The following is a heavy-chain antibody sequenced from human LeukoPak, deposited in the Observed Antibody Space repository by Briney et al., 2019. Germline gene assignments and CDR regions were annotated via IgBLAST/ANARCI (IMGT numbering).Heavy chain of an antibody. V-gene: IGHV4-59*08. Sequence: SETLSLTCTVSGGSISSYYWSWIRQPPGKGLEWIGYIYYSGSTNYNPSLKSRVTISVDTSKNQFSLKLSSVTAADTAVYYCASGLRYFDLYYWGQGTLVTVSS. J-gene: IGHJ4*02. CDR1: GGSISSYY. D-gene: IGHD3-9*01. CDR3: ASGLRYFDLYY. CDR2: IYYSGST.